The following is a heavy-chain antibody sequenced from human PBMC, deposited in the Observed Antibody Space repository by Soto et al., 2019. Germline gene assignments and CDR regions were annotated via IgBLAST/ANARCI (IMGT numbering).Heavy chain of an antibody. V-gene: IGHV3-48*01. Sequence: EVQLVESGGGLVQPGGSLRLSCAGSGFSFSSYSMNWVRQAPGKGLEWVSYISSSSTSIYYADSVKGRFTISRDNAKNSLYLQMDRVRAEDTAVYYCAMDCSGGRCLYYFAYWGGGALVTVSS. CDR2: ISSSSTSI. CDR3: AMDCSGGRCLYYFAY. J-gene: IGHJ4*02. D-gene: IGHD2-15*01. CDR1: GFSFSSYS.